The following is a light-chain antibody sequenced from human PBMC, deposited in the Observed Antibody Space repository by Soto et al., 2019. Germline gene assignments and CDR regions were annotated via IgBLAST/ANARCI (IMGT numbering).Light chain of an antibody. Sequence: EIVLTQSPGTLSLSPGERATLSCRASQSVGNNNLAWYQQKPGQAPRFLIYDASSRATGIPDRFSGSGSGTDFTLTISRLEPEDFAVYYWQQYGSTPLTFGGGTKVEIK. CDR3: QQYGSTPLT. V-gene: IGKV3-20*01. J-gene: IGKJ4*01. CDR1: QSVGNNN. CDR2: DAS.